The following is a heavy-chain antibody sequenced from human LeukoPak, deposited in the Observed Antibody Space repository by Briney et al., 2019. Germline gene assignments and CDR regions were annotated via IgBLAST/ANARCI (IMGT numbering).Heavy chain of an antibody. D-gene: IGHD6-19*01. J-gene: IGHJ4*01. V-gene: IGHV3-7*03. CDR3: AKGIYSSGWSYFDY. CDR2: IKQDGSEK. Sequence: GGSLRLSCAASGFTFSSYWMSWVRQAPGKGLEWVANIKQDGSEKYYVDSVKGRFTISRDNAKNSLYLQMNSLRAEDTAVYYCAKGIYSSGWSYFDYWGHGTLVTVSS. CDR1: GFTFSSYW.